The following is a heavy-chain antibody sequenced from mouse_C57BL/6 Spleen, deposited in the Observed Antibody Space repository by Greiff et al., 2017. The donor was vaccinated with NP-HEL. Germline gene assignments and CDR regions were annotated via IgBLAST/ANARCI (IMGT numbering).Heavy chain of an antibody. CDR2: IDPEDGET. CDR1: GFNIKDYY. CDR3: ARSVLITTVVESYFDY. Sequence: VQLKESGAELVKPGASVKLSCTASGFNIKDYYMHWVKQRTEQGLEWIGRIDPEDGETKNAPKFQGKATITADTSSNTAYLQLSSLTSEDTAVYYCARSVLITTVVESYFDYGGQGTTLTVSS. J-gene: IGHJ2*01. V-gene: IGHV14-2*01. D-gene: IGHD1-1*01.